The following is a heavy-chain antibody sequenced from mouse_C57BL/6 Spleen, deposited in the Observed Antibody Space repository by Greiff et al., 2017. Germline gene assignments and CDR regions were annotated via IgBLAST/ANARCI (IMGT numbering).Heavy chain of an antibody. V-gene: IGHV1-42*01. D-gene: IGHD2-1*01. Sequence: VQLKQSGPELVKPGASVKISCKASGYSFTGYYMNWVKQSPEKSLEWIGEINPSTGGTTYNQKFKAKATLTVDKSSSTAYMQLKSLTSEDSAVXYCAPGYGIYFDSWGQGTTLTVSS. CDR1: GYSFTGYY. CDR2: INPSTGGT. CDR3: APGYGIYFDS. J-gene: IGHJ2*01.